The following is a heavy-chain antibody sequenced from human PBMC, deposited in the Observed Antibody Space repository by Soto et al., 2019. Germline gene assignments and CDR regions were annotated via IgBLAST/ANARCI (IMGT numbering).Heavy chain of an antibody. CDR3: ARDSLELRYYYYYGMDV. CDR1: GFTFSSYS. J-gene: IGHJ6*02. CDR2: ISSSSSTI. Sequence: VQLVESGGGLVQPGGSLRLSCAASGFTFSSYSMNWVRQAPGKGLEWVSYISSSSSTIYYADSVKGRFTISRDNAKNPLYLQMNSLRDEDTAVYYCARDSLELRYYYYYGMDVWGQGTTVTVSS. D-gene: IGHD1-7*01. V-gene: IGHV3-48*02.